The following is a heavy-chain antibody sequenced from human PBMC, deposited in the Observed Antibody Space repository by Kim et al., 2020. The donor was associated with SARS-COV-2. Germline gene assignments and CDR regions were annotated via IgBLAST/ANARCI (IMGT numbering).Heavy chain of an antibody. Sequence: GGSLRLSCAASGFNIRTYGMNWVRQAPGKGLEWVSGISGSDGSRYYADGVRGRFTLSRDTSRNTLYMEMDSLRAEDTAVYYCAKEGETATNPLDVWGQGNTVTVSS. CDR1: GFNIRTYG. CDR3: AKEGETATNPLDV. V-gene: IGHV3-23*01. CDR2: ISGSDGSR. J-gene: IGHJ6*02. D-gene: IGHD6-25*01.